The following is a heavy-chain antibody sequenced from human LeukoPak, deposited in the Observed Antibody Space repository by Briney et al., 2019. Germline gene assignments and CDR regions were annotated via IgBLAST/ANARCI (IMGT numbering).Heavy chain of an antibody. CDR1: GGTFSSYA. Sequence: ASVKVSCKASGGTFSSYAISWVRQAPGQGLEWMGRINPNSGGTNYAQKFQGRVTMTRDTSISTAYTELSRLRSDDTAVYYCARDRGVWAYDYWGQGTLVTVSS. J-gene: IGHJ4*02. D-gene: IGHD2-8*02. V-gene: IGHV1-2*06. CDR3: ARDRGVWAYDY. CDR2: INPNSGGT.